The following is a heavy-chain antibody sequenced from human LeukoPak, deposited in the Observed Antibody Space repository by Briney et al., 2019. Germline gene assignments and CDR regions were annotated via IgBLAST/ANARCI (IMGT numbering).Heavy chain of an antibody. CDR1: GGTFSSYA. CDR2: VIPIFGTA. Sequence: SVKVSCKASGGTFSSYAISWVRQAPGQGLEWMGGVIPIFGTANYAQKFQGRVTITTDESTSTAYMELSSLRSEDTAVYYCARDLAEECSQSSTSCYYTDYWGQGTLVTVSS. J-gene: IGHJ4*02. V-gene: IGHV1-69*05. D-gene: IGHD2-2*01. CDR3: ARDLAEECSQSSTSCYYTDY.